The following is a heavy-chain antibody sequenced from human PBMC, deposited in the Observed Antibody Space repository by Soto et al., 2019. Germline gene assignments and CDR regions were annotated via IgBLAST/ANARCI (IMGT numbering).Heavy chain of an antibody. CDR3: AKDYSTVTTDPLSVVLFDY. V-gene: IGHV3-23*01. CDR1: GFTFSSYA. CDR2: ITSDGRT. Sequence: PGGSLRLSCAASGFTFSSYAMSWVRQAPGKGLEWVSIITSDGRTYYADSVKGRFTISRDNSKNTVYLQMNSLGAEDTAVYYCAKDYSTVTTDPLSVVLFDYWGQGALVTVSS. D-gene: IGHD4-17*01. J-gene: IGHJ4*02.